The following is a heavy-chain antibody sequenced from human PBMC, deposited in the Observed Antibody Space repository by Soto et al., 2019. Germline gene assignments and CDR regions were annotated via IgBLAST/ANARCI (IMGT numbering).Heavy chain of an antibody. CDR2: IYHSGST. Sequence: TLSLTCAVSGYSISSGYYWGWIRQPPGKGLEWIGSIYHSGSTYCNPSLNSRVTISVDTSKNQFSLKLSSVTAAATAVYYCARGVRYGSGNFFDYWGQGTLVTVSS. CDR1: GYSISSGYY. J-gene: IGHJ4*02. CDR3: ARGVRYGSGNFFDY. D-gene: IGHD3-10*01. V-gene: IGHV4-38-2*01.